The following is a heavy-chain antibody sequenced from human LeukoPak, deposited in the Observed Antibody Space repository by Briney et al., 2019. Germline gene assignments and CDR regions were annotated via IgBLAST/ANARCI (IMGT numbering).Heavy chain of an antibody. Sequence: GGSLRLSCAASGFTFSSYSMNWGRQAPGKGVGWVSSISSSSSYIYYADSVKGRFTISRDNAKNSLYLHMNSLRAEDTAVYYCAREPPRKVGATTDFDYWGQGTLVTVSS. D-gene: IGHD1-26*01. J-gene: IGHJ4*02. CDR1: GFTFSSYS. CDR2: ISSSSSYI. V-gene: IGHV3-21*01. CDR3: AREPPRKVGATTDFDY.